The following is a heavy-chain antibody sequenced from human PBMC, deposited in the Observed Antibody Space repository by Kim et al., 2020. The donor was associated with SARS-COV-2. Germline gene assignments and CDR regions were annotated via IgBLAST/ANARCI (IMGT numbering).Heavy chain of an antibody. CDR1: GDSISRTNSY. J-gene: IGHJ5*02. D-gene: IGHD3-10*01. CDR2: TYYSGTT. CDR3: AKDNRVILGVWFDP. Sequence: SETLSLTCSVTGDSISRTNSYWGWIRQPPGKGLEWIGTTYYSGTTYYNPSLSSRVTISVDTSKNQFSLSLSSVTAADTAVYYCAKDNRVILGVWFDPWGQGTRVTVSS. V-gene: IGHV4-39*07.